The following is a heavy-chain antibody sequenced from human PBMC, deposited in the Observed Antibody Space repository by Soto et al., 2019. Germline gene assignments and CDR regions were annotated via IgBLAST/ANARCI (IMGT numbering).Heavy chain of an antibody. J-gene: IGHJ4*02. D-gene: IGHD3-10*01. CDR1: GGSFSGYY. Sequence: QVQLQQWGAGLLKPSETLSLTCAVYGGSFSGYYWSWIRQPPGKGLEWIGEINHSGSTNYNPSLKSRVTISVDTSKNQFSLKLSSVTAADTAVYYCARGLYGSVGYWGQGTLVTVSS. CDR3: ARGLYGSVGY. V-gene: IGHV4-34*01. CDR2: INHSGST.